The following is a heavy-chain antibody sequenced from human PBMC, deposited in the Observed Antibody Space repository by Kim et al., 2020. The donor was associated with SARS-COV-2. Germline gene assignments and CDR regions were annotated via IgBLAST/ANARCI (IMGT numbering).Heavy chain of an antibody. J-gene: IGHJ4*02. V-gene: IGHV3-23*01. CDR2: ISDSGEST. CDR3: AKDWRPRFGERGGYFDY. D-gene: IGHD3-10*01. Sequence: GGSLRLSCSASRFTFSNYAMSWVRQAPGKGLEWVSGISDSGESTYYADSGKGRFTISRDNSKNTLYLQMNSLRAEDTSVYYCAKDWRPRFGERGGYFDYWGPGTLVTVSS. CDR1: RFTFSNYA.